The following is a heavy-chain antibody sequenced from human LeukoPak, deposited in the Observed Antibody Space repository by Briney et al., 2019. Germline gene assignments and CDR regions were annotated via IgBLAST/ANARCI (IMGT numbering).Heavy chain of an antibody. CDR1: GFTFSSYA. V-gene: IGHV3-23*01. CDR2: ISGSGGST. D-gene: IGHD5-18*01. J-gene: IGHJ6*02. Sequence: GGSLRLSCAASGFTFSSYAMSWVRQAPGKGLEWVSAISGSGGSTYYADSVKGRFTISRDNSKNTLYLQMNSLRAEDTAVYYCAREGYSYGYWGYYGMDVWGQGTTVTVSS. CDR3: AREGYSYGYWGYYGMDV.